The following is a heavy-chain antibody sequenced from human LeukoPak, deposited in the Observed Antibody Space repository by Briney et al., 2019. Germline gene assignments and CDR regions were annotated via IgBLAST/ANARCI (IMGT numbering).Heavy chain of an antibody. V-gene: IGHV4-59*01. CDR1: GGSISSYY. CDR2: IYYSGTT. Sequence: SETLSLTCTVSGGSISSYYWSWIRQPPGKGLEWIGYIYYSGTTNYNPSLKSRVTISVDTSKNQFSLKLSSVTAADTAVYYCAKGPAMVRGTFDPWGQGTLVTVSS. J-gene: IGHJ5*02. CDR3: AKGPAMVRGTFDP. D-gene: IGHD3-10*01.